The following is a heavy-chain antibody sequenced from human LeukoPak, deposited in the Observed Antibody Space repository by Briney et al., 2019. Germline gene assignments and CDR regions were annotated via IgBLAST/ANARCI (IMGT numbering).Heavy chain of an antibody. CDR3: GRDYEERTTDY. CDR1: GFTFSSYA. J-gene: IGHJ4*02. D-gene: IGHD3-16*01. Sequence: GRSLRLSCAASGFTFSSYAMHWVRQAPGKGLEWVAVISYDGSNKYYADSVKGRFTISRDNSKNTLYLQMNSLRAEDTAVYYCGRDYEERTTDYWGQGTLVTVSS. V-gene: IGHV3-30-3*01. CDR2: ISYDGSNK.